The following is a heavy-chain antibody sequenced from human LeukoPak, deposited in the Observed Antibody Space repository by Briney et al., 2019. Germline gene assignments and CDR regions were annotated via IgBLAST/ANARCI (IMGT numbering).Heavy chain of an antibody. CDR1: GGSISSYY. J-gene: IGHJ3*02. CDR2: IYYSGST. CDR3: ARDLCGGDCEAFDI. D-gene: IGHD2-21*01. V-gene: IGHV4-59*01. Sequence: SETLSLTCTVSGGSISSYYWSWIRQPPGNGLKWIGYIYYSGSTNYNPSLKSRVTISVDTSKNQFSLKLSSVTAADTAVYYCARDLCGGDCEAFDIWGQGTMVTVSS.